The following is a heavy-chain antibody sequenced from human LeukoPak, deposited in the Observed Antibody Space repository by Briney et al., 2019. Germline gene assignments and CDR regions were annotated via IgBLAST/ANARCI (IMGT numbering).Heavy chain of an antibody. J-gene: IGHJ4*02. CDR3: ARGPILRRYFDY. CDR2: ISYDGSNK. D-gene: IGHD2-15*01. V-gene: IGHV3-30*03. CDR1: GFTFSSYG. Sequence: GGSLRLSCAASGFTFSSYGMHWVRQAPGKGLEWVAVISYDGSNKYYADSVKGRFTISRDNSKNTLYLQMNSLRAEDTAVYYCARGPILRRYFDYWGQGTLVTVSS.